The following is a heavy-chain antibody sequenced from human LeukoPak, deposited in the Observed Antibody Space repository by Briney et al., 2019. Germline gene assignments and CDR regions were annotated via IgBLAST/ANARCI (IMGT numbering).Heavy chain of an antibody. V-gene: IGHV1-18*01. J-gene: IGHJ3*02. D-gene: IGHD2-21*02. Sequence: ASVKVSCKASGYTFTNYGFVWVRQAPGQGLEWMGWISTYNGNTNYAQNLQGRVTMTTDTSTSTAYMELRSLRSDDTAVYYCARDLAVLTAFGQHTFDIWGQGTMVSVSS. CDR2: ISTYNGNT. CDR1: GYTFTNYG. CDR3: ARDLAVLTAFGQHTFDI.